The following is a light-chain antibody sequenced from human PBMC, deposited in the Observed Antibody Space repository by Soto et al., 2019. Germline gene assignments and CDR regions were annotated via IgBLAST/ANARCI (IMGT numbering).Light chain of an antibody. Sequence: QSVLSXPPSASGTPGQRVTISCSGSSSNIGSNTVSWYQQFPGTAPKLLIYFNIQRPSGVPDRFSGSKSGTSASLAISGLQSEDEADYYCAAWDDSLNGYVFGTGTKVPVL. CDR1: SSNIGSNT. J-gene: IGLJ1*01. V-gene: IGLV1-44*01. CDR3: AAWDDSLNGYV. CDR2: FNI.